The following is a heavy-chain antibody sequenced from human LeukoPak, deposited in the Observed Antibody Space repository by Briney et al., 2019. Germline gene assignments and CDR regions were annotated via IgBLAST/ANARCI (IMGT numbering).Heavy chain of an antibody. J-gene: IGHJ4*02. CDR3: ARDGIYSSGWHDY. D-gene: IGHD6-19*01. CDR2: IKQDGSEK. CDR1: GFTFSSYW. V-gene: IGHV3-7*01. Sequence: GGSLRLSCAASGFTFSSYWMSWVRQAPGKGLEWVANIKQDGSEKYYVDSVKGRFTISRDNAKNPLYLQMNSLRAEDTAVYYCARDGIYSSGWHDYWGQGTLVTVSS.